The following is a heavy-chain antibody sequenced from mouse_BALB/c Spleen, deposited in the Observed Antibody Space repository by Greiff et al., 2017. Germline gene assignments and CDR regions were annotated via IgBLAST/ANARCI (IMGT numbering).Heavy chain of an antibody. V-gene: IGHV7-3*02. CDR2: IRNKANGYTT. J-gene: IGHJ1*01. CDR1: GFTFTDYY. Sequence: EVMLVESGGGLVQPGGSLRLSCATSGFTFTDYYMSWVRQPPGKALEWLGFIRNKANGYTTEYSASVKGRFTISRDNSQSILYLQMNTLRAEDSATYYCARAPLFWYFDVWGAGTTVTVSS. CDR3: ARAPLFWYFDV. D-gene: IGHD6-1*01.